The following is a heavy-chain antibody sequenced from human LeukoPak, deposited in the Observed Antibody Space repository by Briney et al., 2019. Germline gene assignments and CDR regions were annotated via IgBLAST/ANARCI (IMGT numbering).Heavy chain of an antibody. J-gene: IGHJ5*02. CDR3: ASGPGGLRLSDGDH. CDR2: INHSGST. V-gene: IGHV4-34*01. CDR1: GGSFSGYY. Sequence: SETLSLTCAVYGGSFSGYYWSWIRQPPGKGLEWIGEINHSGSTNYSPSLKSRVTISVDTSKNQFSLKLSSVTAADTAVYYCASGPGGLRLSDGDHWGQGTLVTVSS. D-gene: IGHD5-12*01.